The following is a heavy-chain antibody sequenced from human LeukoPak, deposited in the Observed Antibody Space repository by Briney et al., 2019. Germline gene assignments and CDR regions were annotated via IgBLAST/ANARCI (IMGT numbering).Heavy chain of an antibody. CDR1: GFTFSDYY. J-gene: IGHJ6*02. V-gene: IGHV3-11*01. D-gene: IGHD2-2*01. CDR2: ISSGGATI. CDR3: AREGRTSYHYYYYGMDV. Sequence: GGSLRLSCAASGFTFSDYYMSWIRQAPGKGLEWISYISSGGATIYHADSVKGRFTLSRDNAKNSLYLQMDSLRAEDTAVYYCAREGRTSYHYYYYGMDVWGQGTTVTVSS.